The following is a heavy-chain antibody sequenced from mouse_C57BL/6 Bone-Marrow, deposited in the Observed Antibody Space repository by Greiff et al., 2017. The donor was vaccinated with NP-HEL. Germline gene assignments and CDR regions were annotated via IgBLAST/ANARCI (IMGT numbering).Heavy chain of an antibody. V-gene: IGHV1-72*01. CDR2: IDPNSGGT. Sequence: QVQLKQSGAELVKPGASVKLSCKASGYTFTSYLMHWVKQRPGRGLEWIGRIDPNSGGTKYNEKFKSKATLTVDKPSSTAYMQRNSLTSEDSAVYYCARYYYGSSSFDYWGQGTTLTVSS. CDR3: ARYYYGSSSFDY. CDR1: GYTFTSYL. D-gene: IGHD1-1*01. J-gene: IGHJ2*01.